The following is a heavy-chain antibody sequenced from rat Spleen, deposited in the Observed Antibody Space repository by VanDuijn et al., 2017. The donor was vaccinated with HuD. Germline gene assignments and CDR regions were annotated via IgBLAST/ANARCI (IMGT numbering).Heavy chain of an antibody. V-gene: IGHV3-3*01. CDR3: ARRASDY. D-gene: IGHD4-1*01. J-gene: IGHJ2*01. CDR2: IDNAGST. Sequence: EVQPQESGPGLVKPSQSLSLTCSVTGYSITSSYRWNWIRKFPGNKLEWMGYIDNAGSTNYNPSLKSRISITRDTSKNQFFLQVNSVINEDTATYYCARRASDYWGQGVMVTVSS. CDR1: GYSITSSYR.